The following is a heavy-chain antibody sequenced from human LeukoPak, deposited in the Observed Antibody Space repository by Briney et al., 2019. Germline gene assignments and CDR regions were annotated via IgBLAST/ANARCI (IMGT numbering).Heavy chain of an antibody. V-gene: IGHV1-2*02. J-gene: IGHJ5*02. Sequence: GASVTVSCKASGGTFSSYAISWVRQAPGQGLEWVGWINPNSGGTNYAQKFQGRVTMTRDTSISTAYMELSRLRSDDTAVYYCARDYIYSSSWANWFDPWGQGTLVTVSS. CDR3: ARDYIYSSSWANWFDP. CDR1: GGTFSSYA. CDR2: INPNSGGT. D-gene: IGHD6-13*01.